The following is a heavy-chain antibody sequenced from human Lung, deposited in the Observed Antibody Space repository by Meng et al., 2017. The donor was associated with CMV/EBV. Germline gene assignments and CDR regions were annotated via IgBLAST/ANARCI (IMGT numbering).Heavy chain of an antibody. CDR3: AKDVVGAATTYYFDY. Sequence: GGSXRLXXTASGFIFHDYTMHWVRQVPGKGLEWVSGINWNSGNIFYADSVKGRFTISRDNAKNSLYLQMNSLRAEDTALYYCAKDVVGAATTYYFDYWGQGTLVXVSS. J-gene: IGHJ4*02. CDR2: INWNSGNI. D-gene: IGHD4-11*01. CDR1: GFIFHDYT. V-gene: IGHV3-9*01.